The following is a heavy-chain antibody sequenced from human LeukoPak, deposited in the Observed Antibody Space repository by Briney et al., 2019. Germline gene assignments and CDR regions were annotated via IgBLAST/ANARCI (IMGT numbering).Heavy chain of an antibody. V-gene: IGHV1-18*01. CDR3: ARDLEYYDSSGYYQRGGYFDY. D-gene: IGHD3-22*01. J-gene: IGHJ4*02. CDR1: GYTFTSYG. Sequence: GASVKVSCKASGYTFTSYGISWVRQAPGQGLEWMGWISAYNGNTNYAQKLQGRVTMTTDTSTSTAYMELRSLRSDDTAVYYCARDLEYYDSSGYYQRGGYFDYWGRGTLVTVSS. CDR2: ISAYNGNT.